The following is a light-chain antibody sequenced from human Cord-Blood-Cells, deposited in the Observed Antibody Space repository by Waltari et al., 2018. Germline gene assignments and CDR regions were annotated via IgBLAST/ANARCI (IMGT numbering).Light chain of an antibody. CDR1: SSDVCGYNY. J-gene: IGLJ3*02. CDR2: DVS. Sequence: QSALTQPPSVSGSPGQSVTISCTGPSSDVCGYNYVSWYQQHPGKAPKLMIYDVSKRPSGVPDRFSGSKSGNTASLTISGLQAEDEADYYCCSYAGSYTWVFGGGTKRTVL. CDR3: CSYAGSYTWV. V-gene: IGLV2-11*01.